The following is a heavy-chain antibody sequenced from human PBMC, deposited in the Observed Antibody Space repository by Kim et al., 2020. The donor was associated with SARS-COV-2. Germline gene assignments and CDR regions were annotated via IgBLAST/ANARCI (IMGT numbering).Heavy chain of an antibody. CDR1: GFTFDDYG. J-gene: IGHJ6*02. CDR2: INWNGGST. D-gene: IGHD1-26*01. Sequence: GGSLRLSCAASGFTFDDYGMSWVRQAPGKGLEWVSGINWNGGSTGYADSVKGRFTISRDNAKNSLYLQMNSLRAEDTALYHCARGVRVGHYYYGMDVWGQGTTVTVSS. V-gene: IGHV3-20*01. CDR3: ARGVRVGHYYYGMDV.